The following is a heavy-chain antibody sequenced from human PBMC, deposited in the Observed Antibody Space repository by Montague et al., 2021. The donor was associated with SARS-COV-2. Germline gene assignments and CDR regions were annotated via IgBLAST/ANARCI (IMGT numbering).Heavy chain of an antibody. CDR3: ARGRTVTTFYYYYYGMDV. CDR1: CGSFSGYY. J-gene: IGHJ6*04. Sequence: SETLSLTCAVYCGSFSGYYWSWIRQPPVKGLELIVEINHSGSTNYNPSLKSRVTISVDTSKNQFSLKLSSVTAADTAVYYCARGRTVTTFYYYYYGMDVWGKGKTVT. V-gene: IGHV4-34*01. CDR2: INHSGST. D-gene: IGHD4-17*01.